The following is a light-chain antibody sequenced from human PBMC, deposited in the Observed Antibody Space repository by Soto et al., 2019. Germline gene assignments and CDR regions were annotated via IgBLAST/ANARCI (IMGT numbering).Light chain of an antibody. CDR2: DAS. CDR1: QGISSA. CDR3: QQFNSYPLT. J-gene: IGKJ4*01. V-gene: IGKV1-13*02. Sequence: AIQLTQSPSSLSASVGDRVTITCRASQGISSALAWYQQKPGKAPKLLIYDASSLESGVPSRFSGSGSGTDFTLTISSRQPEDFATYYCQQFNSYPLTFGGGTKVQLK.